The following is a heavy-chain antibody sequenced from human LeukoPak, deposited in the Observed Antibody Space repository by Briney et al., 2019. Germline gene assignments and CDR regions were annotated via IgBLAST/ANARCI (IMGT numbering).Heavy chain of an antibody. CDR3: ARDRNTAMADDAFDI. V-gene: IGHV4-59*01. D-gene: IGHD5-18*01. J-gene: IGHJ3*02. CDR2: IYYSGST. Sequence: SETLSLTCTVSGGSISSYYWSWIRQPSGKGLEWIGYIYYSGSTNYNPSLKSRVTISVDTSKNQFSLKLSSVTAADTAVYYCARDRNTAMADDAFDIWGQGTMVTVSS. CDR1: GGSISSYY.